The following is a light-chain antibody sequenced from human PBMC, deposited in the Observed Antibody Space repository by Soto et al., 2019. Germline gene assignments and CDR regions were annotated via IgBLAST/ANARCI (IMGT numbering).Light chain of an antibody. V-gene: IGLV2-14*01. Sequence: QSALTQPASVSGSPGQSITLSCTGTSSDVGGYNYVSWYQQHPGKAPKLMIYDVSNRPSGVSNRFSGSKSGNTASLTISGLQAEDEADYYCSSHTSSSTVVFGGGTKLTVL. CDR1: SSDVGGYNY. J-gene: IGLJ2*01. CDR3: SSHTSSSTVV. CDR2: DVS.